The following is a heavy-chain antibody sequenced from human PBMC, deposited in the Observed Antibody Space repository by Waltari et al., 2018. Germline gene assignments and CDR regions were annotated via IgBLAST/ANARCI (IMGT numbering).Heavy chain of an antibody. CDR2: IYHSGST. V-gene: IGHV4-38-2*02. D-gene: IGHD3-10*01. CDR3: ARAPATMVQGASDY. Sequence: QVQLQESGPGLVKPSETLSLTCTVSGYSISSGYYWGWIRQPPGKGLEWIGSIYHSGSTYYNPSLKSRVTISVDTSKNQFSLKLSSVTAADTAVYYCARAPATMVQGASDYWGQGTLVTVSS. CDR1: GYSISSGYY. J-gene: IGHJ4*02.